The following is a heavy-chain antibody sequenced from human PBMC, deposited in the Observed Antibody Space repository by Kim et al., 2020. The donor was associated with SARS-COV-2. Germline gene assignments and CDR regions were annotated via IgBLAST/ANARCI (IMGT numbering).Heavy chain of an antibody. D-gene: IGHD3-9*01. CDR1: GFTFSSYG. CDR2: IWYDGSNK. V-gene: IGHV3-33*01. CDR3: ARDGYFDWLLSGWALLGGMDV. Sequence: WGSLRLSCAASGFTFSSYGMHWVRQAPGKGLEWVAVIWYDGSNKYYADSVKGRFTISRDNSKNTLYLQMNSLRAEDTAVYYCARDGYFDWLLSGWALLGGMDVWGQGTTVTVSS. J-gene: IGHJ6*02.